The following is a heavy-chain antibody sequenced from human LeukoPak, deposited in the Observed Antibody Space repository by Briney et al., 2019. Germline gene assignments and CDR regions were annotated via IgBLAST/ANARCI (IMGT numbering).Heavy chain of an antibody. CDR2: IFTSGTT. V-gene: IGHV4-4*09. CDR3: ARRVRCSARYCSNWFDP. Sequence: SETLSLTCTVSDGSMSNYYWSWIRQPPGKGLEWIGYIFTSGTTTYNPSLKSRVTISLDTSKNRFSLELTSVTAADTAVYYCARRVRCSARYCSNWFDPWGQGTLVTVSS. J-gene: IGHJ5*02. CDR1: DGSMSNYY. D-gene: IGHD2-15*01.